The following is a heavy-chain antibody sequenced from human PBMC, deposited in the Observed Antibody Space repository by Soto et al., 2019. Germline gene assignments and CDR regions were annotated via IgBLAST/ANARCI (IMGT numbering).Heavy chain of an antibody. CDR2: ISGYNGNT. J-gene: IGHJ6*02. V-gene: IGHV1-18*01. Sequence: GASVKVSCKASGYTFTSYGISWVRQAPGQGLEWMGWISGYNGNTNLAQKLQGRVTMTTDTPTSTVYMELSSLRSEDTAVYYCAISGGSCYFTTNYYGMDVWGQGTTVTVSS. CDR1: GYTFTSYG. CDR3: AISGGSCYFTTNYYGMDV. D-gene: IGHD2-15*01.